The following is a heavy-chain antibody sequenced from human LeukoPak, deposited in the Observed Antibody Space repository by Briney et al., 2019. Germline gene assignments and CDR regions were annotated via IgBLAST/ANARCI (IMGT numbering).Heavy chain of an antibody. Sequence: GRSLRLSCAASGFTFSSYGMHWVRQAPGKGLEWVAVISYGGTNKYYADSVKGRFTISRDNSKNTLYLQMNSLRAEDTAVYYCVARTDFWGQGTLVTVSS. CDR2: ISYGGTNK. V-gene: IGHV3-30*19. J-gene: IGHJ4*02. CDR3: VARTDF. CDR1: GFTFSSYG.